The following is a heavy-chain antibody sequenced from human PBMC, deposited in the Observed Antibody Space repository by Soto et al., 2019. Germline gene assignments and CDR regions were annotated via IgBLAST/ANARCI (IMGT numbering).Heavy chain of an antibody. Sequence: QVQLVESGGGVVQPGRSLRLSCAASGFTFSSYAMHWVRQAPGKGLEWVAVISYDGSNKYYADSVKGRFTISRDKSKNTLYRKINSRRAEDTAVYYCARGGVSYDFWTWGYYYGMDVWGQGTTVTVSS. V-gene: IGHV3-30-3*01. D-gene: IGHD3-3*01. J-gene: IGHJ6*02. CDR1: GFTFSSYA. CDR3: ARGGVSYDFWTWGYYYGMDV. CDR2: ISYDGSNK.